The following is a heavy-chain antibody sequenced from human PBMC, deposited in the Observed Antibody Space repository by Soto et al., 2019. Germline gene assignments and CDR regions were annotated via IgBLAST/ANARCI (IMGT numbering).Heavy chain of an antibody. CDR1: GYTFTNYA. CDR3: ARHWQKFDY. Sequence: GASVKVSCKASGYTFTNYAILWVRQAPGQSLEWMGWINSGNGNTEYLKKLQGRVTITRDRSASTSYMELSSLTSEDTAVYYCARHWQKFDYWGQGTPVTVSS. V-gene: IGHV1-3*01. J-gene: IGHJ4*02. CDR2: INSGNGNT.